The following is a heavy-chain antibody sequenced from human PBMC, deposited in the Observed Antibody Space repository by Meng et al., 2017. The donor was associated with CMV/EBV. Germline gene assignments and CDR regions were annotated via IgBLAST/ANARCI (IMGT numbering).Heavy chain of an antibody. D-gene: IGHD2-2*01. CDR3: ARETLGYCSSTSCSDAFDI. Sequence: GGPLRLSCAASGFTFSDYYMSWIRQAPGKGLEWVSYISSSGSTIYYADSVKGRFTISRDNAKNSLYLQMNSLRAEDTAVYYCARETLGYCSSTSCSDAFDIWGQGTMVTVSS. J-gene: IGHJ3*02. V-gene: IGHV3-11*01. CDR2: ISSSGSTI. CDR1: GFTFSDYY.